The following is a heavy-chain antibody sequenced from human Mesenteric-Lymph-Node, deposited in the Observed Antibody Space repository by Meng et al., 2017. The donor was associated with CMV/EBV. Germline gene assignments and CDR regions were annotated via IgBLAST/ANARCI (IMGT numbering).Heavy chain of an antibody. CDR1: GGAFSGYY. J-gene: IGHJ4*02. CDR2: INHSGST. D-gene: IGHD3-9*01. Sequence: HQWGAGLFEPSEILSVTCAGYGGAFSGYYWNWIRQSPEKGLEWIGEINHSGSTTYNPSFTSRIIISVDTSTNQISLNMSSVTAADTAVYYCARGSSYDILTGYFDYWGQGALVTVSS. CDR3: ARGSSYDILTGYFDY. V-gene: IGHV4-34*01.